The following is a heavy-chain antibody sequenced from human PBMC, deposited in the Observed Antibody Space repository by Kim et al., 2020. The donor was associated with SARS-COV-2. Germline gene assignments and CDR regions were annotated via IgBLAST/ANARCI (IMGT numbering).Heavy chain of an antibody. CDR2: IYPDYSYT. D-gene: IGHD2-21*01. CDR3: WRGALADFDF. CDR1: GYNFSKSW. Sequence: GESLKISCKTSGYNFSKSWIGWVRQMPGRGLELIGIIYPDYSYTKYSPSFQGQVTISLAKFITPAYLQCTILKASDTALSFFWRGALADFDFLGQGTLV. J-gene: IGHJ4*02. V-gene: IGHV5-51*01.